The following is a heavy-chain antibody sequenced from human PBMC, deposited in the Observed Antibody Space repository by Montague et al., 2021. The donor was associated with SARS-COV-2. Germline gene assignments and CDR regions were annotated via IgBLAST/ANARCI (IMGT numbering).Heavy chain of an antibody. D-gene: IGHD3-9*01. Sequence: PALVKPTQTLTLTCTFSGFSLSTSGVGVGWIRQPPGKALEWLALIYWXXXKRYSPSLKSRLTITKDTSKHQVVLTMTNMDPVDTATYYCAHKTGLRYFDWLFQTNPTGGYFDLWGRGTLVTVSS. CDR2: IYWXXXK. J-gene: IGHJ2*01. CDR3: AHKTGLRYFDWLFQTNPTGGYFDL. V-gene: IGHV2-5*02. CDR1: GFSLSTSGVG.